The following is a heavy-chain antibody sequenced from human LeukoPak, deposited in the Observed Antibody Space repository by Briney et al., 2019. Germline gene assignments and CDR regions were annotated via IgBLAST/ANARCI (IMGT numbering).Heavy chain of an antibody. J-gene: IGHJ3*02. CDR1: GGSISRYY. CDR2: VYDSGTT. Sequence: SETLSLTCTVSGGSISRYYWSWIRQSPGKGLEWIGYVYDSGTTNYNPSLKSRVTISVDTSKNQFSLKLSSVTAADTAVYYCARGTNIVVVVAATGDAFDIWGQGTMVTVSS. CDR3: ARGTNIVVVVAATGDAFDI. V-gene: IGHV4-59*12. D-gene: IGHD2-15*01.